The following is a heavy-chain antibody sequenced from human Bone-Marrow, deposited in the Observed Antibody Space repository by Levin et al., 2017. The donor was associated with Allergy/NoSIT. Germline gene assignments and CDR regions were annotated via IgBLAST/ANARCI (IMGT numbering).Heavy chain of an antibody. D-gene: IGHD7-27*01. Sequence: GESLKISCAASGFTFSDYYMDWVRQAPGKGLEWVGRGRDRLNGYTATYAASVRDRFTISRDDSRNSVYLQMSSLKTDDTAVYYCTRGTGLRGPDVDPWGQGTLVTVSS. CDR3: TRGTGLRGPDVDP. CDR2: GRDRLNGYTA. V-gene: IGHV3-72*01. CDR1: GFTFSDYY. J-gene: IGHJ5*02.